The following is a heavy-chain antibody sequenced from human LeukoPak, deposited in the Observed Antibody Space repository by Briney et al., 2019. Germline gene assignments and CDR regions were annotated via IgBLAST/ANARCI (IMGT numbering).Heavy chain of an antibody. CDR3: VRSVEGNFDY. J-gene: IGHJ4*02. CDR2: MTSDTRTI. V-gene: IGHV3-48*02. CDR1: GFTFSIYS. Sequence: EGSLRLSCAASGFTFSIYSVNWVRQAPGKGLEWVSYMTSDTRTIYYADSVRGRFTISRDNAKNSLYLQMNSLRDDDMAIYYCVRSVEGNFDYWGQGTLVTVSS.